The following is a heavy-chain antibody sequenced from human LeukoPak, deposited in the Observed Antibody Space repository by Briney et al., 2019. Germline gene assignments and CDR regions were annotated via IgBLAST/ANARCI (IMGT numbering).Heavy chain of an antibody. CDR1: GFTFSSYA. V-gene: IGHV3-23*01. CDR3: AKGEWIQFQLYYFDY. D-gene: IGHD5-18*01. Sequence: GGSLRLSCAASGFTFSSYAMSWVRQAPGKGLEWVSAISSSGGSTYYADSVKRRFTISRDNSKNTLYLQMNSLRAEDTAVYYCAKGEWIQFQLYYFDYWGQGTLVTVSS. CDR2: ISSSGGST. J-gene: IGHJ4*02.